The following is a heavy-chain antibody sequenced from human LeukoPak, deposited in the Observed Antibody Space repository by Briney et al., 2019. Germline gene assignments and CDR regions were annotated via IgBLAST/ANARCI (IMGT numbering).Heavy chain of an antibody. CDR2: ISAYNGNT. D-gene: IGHD2-15*01. CDR3: ASEYCSGGSSYPGMCVY. V-gene: IGHV1-18*04. Sequence: ASVKVSCKASGYTFTSYGISWVRQAPGQGLEWMGWISAYNGNTNYAQKLQGRVTMTTDTSTSTAYMELRSLRSDDTAVYYCASEYCSGGSSYPGMCVYWGQGTLVTVSS. CDR1: GYTFTSYG. J-gene: IGHJ4*02.